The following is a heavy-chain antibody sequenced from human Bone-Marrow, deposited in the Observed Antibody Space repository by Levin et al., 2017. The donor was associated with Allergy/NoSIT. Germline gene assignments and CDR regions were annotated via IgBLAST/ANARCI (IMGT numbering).Heavy chain of an antibody. CDR1: GFTFSSYA. D-gene: IGHD3-9*01. V-gene: IGHV3-23*01. J-gene: IGHJ4*02. CDR2: ISGSGGST. CDR3: AKKTNYDITDYLDY. Sequence: GKSLKISCAASGFTFSSYAMSWVRQAPGKGLERVSAISGSGGSTYYADSVKGRFTISSDNSKNTLYLQMNSLRAEDTAVYYCAKKTNYDITDYLDYWSQGTLVTVSS.